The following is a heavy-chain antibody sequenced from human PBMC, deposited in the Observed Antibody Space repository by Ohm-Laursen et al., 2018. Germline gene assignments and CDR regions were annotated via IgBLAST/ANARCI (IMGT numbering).Heavy chain of an antibody. D-gene: IGHD2-2*02. CDR2: IGSSGTTT. CDR1: GFTFSDYY. CDR3: ARDGSRYCSSKSCYSGYYYYGMDV. J-gene: IGHJ6*02. Sequence: SLRLSCTASGFTFSDYYMSWIRQAPGKGLEWVSYIGSSGTTTYYADSVKGRFTISRDNAKNSLYLQMNSLRAEDTAVYYCARDGSRYCSSKSCYSGYYYYGMDVWGQGTTVTVSS. V-gene: IGHV3-11*01.